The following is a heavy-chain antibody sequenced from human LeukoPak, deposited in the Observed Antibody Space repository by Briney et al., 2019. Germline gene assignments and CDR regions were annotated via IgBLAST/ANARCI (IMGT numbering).Heavy chain of an antibody. D-gene: IGHD5-24*01. Sequence: GASVKVSCKASGYTFTSYDINWVRQATGQGLEWMGWTNPNSGNTGYAQKFQGRVTITRNTSMSTAYMELSSLRSEDTAVYYCARGERWLQAPPDYWGQGTLVTVSS. CDR3: ARGERWLQAPPDY. J-gene: IGHJ4*02. V-gene: IGHV1-8*03. CDR2: TNPNSGNT. CDR1: GYTFTSYD.